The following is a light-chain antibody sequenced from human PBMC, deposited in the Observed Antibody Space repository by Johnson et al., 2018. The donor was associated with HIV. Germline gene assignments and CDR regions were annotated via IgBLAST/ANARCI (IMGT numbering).Light chain of an antibody. CDR2: DNN. J-gene: IGLJ1*01. CDR1: SSNIGNNY. V-gene: IGLV1-51*01. CDR3: GTWDSSLSANV. Sequence: QSVLTQPPSVSAAPGHKVTISCSGSSSNIGNNYVSWYQQLPGTAPKLLIYDNNKRPSGIPDRFSGSKSGTSATLGITGLQTGDEADYYCGTWDSSLSANVVGTGTKVTVL.